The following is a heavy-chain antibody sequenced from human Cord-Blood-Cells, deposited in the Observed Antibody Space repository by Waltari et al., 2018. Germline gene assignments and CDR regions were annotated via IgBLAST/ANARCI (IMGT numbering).Heavy chain of an antibody. CDR1: GGSFSGYY. Sequence: QVQLQQWGAGLLKPSETLSLTCAVYGGSFSGYYWSWIRQPPGKGLEWIGEINHSGSTNYNPSLKSRVPISVDTSKNQFSLKLSSVTAADTAVYYCARAAGSCYLDYWGQGTLVTVSS. D-gene: IGHD2-15*01. CDR2: INHSGST. CDR3: ARAAGSCYLDY. J-gene: IGHJ4*02. V-gene: IGHV4-34*01.